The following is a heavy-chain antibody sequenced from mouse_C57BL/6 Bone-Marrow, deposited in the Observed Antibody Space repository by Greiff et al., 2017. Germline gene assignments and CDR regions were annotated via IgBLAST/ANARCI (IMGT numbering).Heavy chain of an antibody. V-gene: IGHV5-4*03. Sequence: EVMLVESGGGLVKPGGSLKLSCAASGFTFSSYAMSWVRQTPEKRLEWVATISDGGSYTYYPDNVKGRFTISRDNAKNNLYLQMSHLKSEDTAMYYCARRGNLAWFAYWGQGTLVTVSA. J-gene: IGHJ3*01. D-gene: IGHD2-1*01. CDR3: ARRGNLAWFAY. CDR1: GFTFSSYA. CDR2: ISDGGSYT.